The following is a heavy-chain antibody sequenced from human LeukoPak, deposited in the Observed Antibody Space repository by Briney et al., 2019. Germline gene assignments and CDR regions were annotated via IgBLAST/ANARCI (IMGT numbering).Heavy chain of an antibody. CDR2: IYSGGST. CDR1: GFTVSSNY. Sequence: GGSLRLSCAASGFTVSSNYMSWVRQAPGKGLEWVSVIYSGGSTYYADSVKGRFTISRDNSKNTLYLQMSSLRAEDTAVYYCARGGDYSNYVSYWGQGTLVTVSS. CDR3: ARGGDYSNYVSY. J-gene: IGHJ4*02. D-gene: IGHD4-11*01. V-gene: IGHV3-53*01.